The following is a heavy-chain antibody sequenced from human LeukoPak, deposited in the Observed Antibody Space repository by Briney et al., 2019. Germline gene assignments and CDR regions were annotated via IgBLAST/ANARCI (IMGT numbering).Heavy chain of an antibody. J-gene: IGHJ3*02. CDR1: GFTFSDYY. CDR3: AREGDYGDYARSFAFDI. D-gene: IGHD4-17*01. CDR2: ISSSSSYT. V-gene: IGHV3-11*05. Sequence: GGSLRLSCAASGFTFSDYYMSWIRQAPGKGLEWVPYISSSSSYTNYADSVKGRFTISRDNAKNSLYLQMNSLRAEDTAVYYCAREGDYGDYARSFAFDIWGQGTMVTVSS.